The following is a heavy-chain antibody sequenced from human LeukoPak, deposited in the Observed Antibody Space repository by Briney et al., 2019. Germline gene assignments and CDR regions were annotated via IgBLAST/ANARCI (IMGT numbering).Heavy chain of an antibody. Sequence: GGSLRLSCAASGFTFSSYAMHWVRQAPGKGPEYVSAISSNGGSTYYANSVKGRFTISRDNSKNTLYLQMGSLRAEDMAVYYCARVYCSSTSCYFEHWGQGTLVTVSS. CDR1: GFTFSSYA. CDR3: ARVYCSSTSCYFEH. V-gene: IGHV3-64*01. J-gene: IGHJ1*01. CDR2: ISSNGGST. D-gene: IGHD2-2*01.